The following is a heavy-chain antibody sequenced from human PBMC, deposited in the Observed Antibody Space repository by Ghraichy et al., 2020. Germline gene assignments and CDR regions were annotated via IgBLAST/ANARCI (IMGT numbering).Heavy chain of an antibody. V-gene: IGHV1-18*04. J-gene: IGHJ3*02. CDR3: ARDLLGNYDHSAFEI. D-gene: IGHD1-7*01. Sequence: ASVKVSCKASGYTFTSYGISWVRQAPGQGLEWMGWISAYNGNTNYAQKLQGRVTMTTDTSTSTAYMELRSLRSDDTAVYYCARDLLGNYDHSAFEIWGQGTRVNGSS. CDR1: GYTFTSYG. CDR2: ISAYNGNT.